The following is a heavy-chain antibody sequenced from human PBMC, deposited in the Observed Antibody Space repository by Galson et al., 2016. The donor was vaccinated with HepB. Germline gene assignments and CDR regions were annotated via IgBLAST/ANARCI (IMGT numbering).Heavy chain of an antibody. CDR3: ARKQSGTMRES. J-gene: IGHJ5*02. D-gene: IGHD1-7*01. V-gene: IGHV4-39*01. CDR2: IYSSGSA. Sequence: SETLSLTCIVSGGSIRSSPYYWAWIRQPPGEGLEWIGTIYSSGSAFYNPSLNSRVTISLDTPNNQISLRLTSVTAADTAVYYCARKQSGTMRESWGQGSLVTVSS. CDR1: GGSIRSSPYY.